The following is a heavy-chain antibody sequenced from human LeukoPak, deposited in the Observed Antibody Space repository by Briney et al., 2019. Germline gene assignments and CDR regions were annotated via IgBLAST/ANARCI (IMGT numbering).Heavy chain of an antibody. CDR3: ARHRTMYYDILPGGDAFDI. V-gene: IGHV3-21*01. D-gene: IGHD3-9*01. CDR2: ISSSSSNI. Sequence: PGGSLRLSCAASGFTFSSYSMNWVRQAPGKGMEWVSSISSSSSNIYYADSVKGRFTISRENAKNSVYLQMNRLRAEDTAVYYCARHRTMYYDILPGGDAFDIWGQGTMVTVSS. CDR1: GFTFSSYS. J-gene: IGHJ3*02.